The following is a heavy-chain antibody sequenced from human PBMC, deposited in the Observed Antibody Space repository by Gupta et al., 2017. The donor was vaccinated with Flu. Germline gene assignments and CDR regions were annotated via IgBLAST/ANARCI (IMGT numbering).Heavy chain of an antibody. D-gene: IGHD3-3*01. CDR3: ARVGLESEYYYYYGMDV. CDR2: IYTSGST. Sequence: AGKGLEWIGRIYTSGSTNYNPSLKSRVTMSVDTSKNQFSLKLSSVTAADTAVYYCARVGLESEYYYYYGMDVWGQGTTVTVSS. J-gene: IGHJ6*02. V-gene: IGHV4-4*07.